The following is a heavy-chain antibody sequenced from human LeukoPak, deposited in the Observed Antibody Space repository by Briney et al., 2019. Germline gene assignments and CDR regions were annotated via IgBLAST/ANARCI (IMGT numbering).Heavy chain of an antibody. CDR1: GFTFSDYY. CDR3: ARAKGAVAGLDY. CDR2: IGSRGSPV. J-gene: IGHJ4*02. D-gene: IGHD6-19*01. Sequence: PGGSLRLSCAASGFTFSDYYMTWFRQAPGKGLEWLSYIGSRGSPVYYADSVKGRFTISRDNAKNSLYLQMNSLRAEDTAVYYCARAKGAVAGLDYWGQGTLVTVSS. V-gene: IGHV3-11*04.